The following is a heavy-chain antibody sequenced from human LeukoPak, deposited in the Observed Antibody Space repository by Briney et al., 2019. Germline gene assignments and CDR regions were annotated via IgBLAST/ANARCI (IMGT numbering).Heavy chain of an antibody. CDR2: IYYSGST. D-gene: IGHD6-19*01. CDR3: ARDSAVAQAVMFDY. Sequence: SETLSLTCTVSGGSISSYYWSWIRQPPGKGLEWIGYIYYSGSTNYNPSLKSRITISVDTSKNQFSLKLSSVTAADTAVYYCARDSAVAQAVMFDYWGQGTLVTVSS. V-gene: IGHV4-59*12. CDR1: GGSISSYY. J-gene: IGHJ4*02.